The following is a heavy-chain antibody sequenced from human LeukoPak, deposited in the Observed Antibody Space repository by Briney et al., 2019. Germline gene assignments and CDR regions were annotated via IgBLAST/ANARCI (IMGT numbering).Heavy chain of an antibody. CDR2: ISGNNPTK. Sequence: GGSLRLSCTASGLTLTTFDMVWVRQAPGRGLEWDSIISGNNPTKIYADSVKGRFTISRDDLKNTIYLQMDSLRDEDTAFYYCAKGLDTYSSRYLNRIFDSWGQGTLVTVSS. J-gene: IGHJ5*01. CDR1: GLTLTTFD. V-gene: IGHV3-23*01. CDR3: AKGLDTYSSRYLNRIFDS. D-gene: IGHD6-25*01.